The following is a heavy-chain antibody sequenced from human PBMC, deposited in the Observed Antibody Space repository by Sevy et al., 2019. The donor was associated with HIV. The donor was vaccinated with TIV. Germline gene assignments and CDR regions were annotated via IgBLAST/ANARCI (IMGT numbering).Heavy chain of an antibody. CDR2: IYYSGTT. CDR1: GASMNIYY. CDR3: ARDLRRHITNYDAFDI. V-gene: IGHV4-59*01. J-gene: IGHJ3*02. D-gene: IGHD1-20*01. Sequence: SETLSLTCTVSGASMNIYYWSWIRQPPGKGLEWIGYIYYSGTTNYNPSLKSRLTISIDTSKNQFSLKLSSVTAADTAVYYCARDLRRHITNYDAFDIWGQGTMVTVSS.